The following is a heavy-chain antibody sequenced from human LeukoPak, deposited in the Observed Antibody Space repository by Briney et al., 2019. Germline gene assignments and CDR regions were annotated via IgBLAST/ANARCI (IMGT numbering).Heavy chain of an antibody. CDR2: IYYSGTT. V-gene: IGHV4-34*01. CDR1: GGSVSGYY. D-gene: IGHD3-10*01. Sequence: SETLSLTCAVYGGSVSGYYWGWIRQPPGKGLEWIGTIYYSGTTYYDPSLKSRVTISVDTSKNQFSLKLSSVTAADTAVYYCASGNYYGSGSYSFDPWGQGTLVTVSS. J-gene: IGHJ5*02. CDR3: ASGNYYGSGSYSFDP.